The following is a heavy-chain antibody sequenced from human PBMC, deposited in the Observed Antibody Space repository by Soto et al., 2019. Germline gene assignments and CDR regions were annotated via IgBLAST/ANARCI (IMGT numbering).Heavy chain of an antibody. CDR2: ISGAGGTK. J-gene: IGHJ4*02. D-gene: IGHD2-8*02. V-gene: IGHV3-30*03. Sequence: QVHLVESGGGVVQPGRSLRLSCAAAGFTVSSYGMHWVRQAPGKGLERVAVISGAGGTKYYAESVKGRLTISRDKSRNTLFLEMNSLRGDDMAVYYCTGEGASGYWGQGTLVTVSS. CDR3: TGEGASGY. CDR1: GFTVSSYG.